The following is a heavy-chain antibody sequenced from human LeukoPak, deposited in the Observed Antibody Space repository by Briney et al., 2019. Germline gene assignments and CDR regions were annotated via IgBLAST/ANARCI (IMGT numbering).Heavy chain of an antibody. CDR3: VGSGYRDAFDI. J-gene: IGHJ3*02. V-gene: IGHV7-4-1*02. D-gene: IGHD3-22*01. CDR1: GYTFTSYA. Sequence: ASVKVSCKASGYTFTSYAMNWVRQAPGQGLEWMGWINTNTGNPTYAQGFTGRFVFSLDTSVSTAYLQISSLKAEDTAVYYCVGSGYRDAFDIWGQGTMVTVSS. CDR2: INTNTGNP.